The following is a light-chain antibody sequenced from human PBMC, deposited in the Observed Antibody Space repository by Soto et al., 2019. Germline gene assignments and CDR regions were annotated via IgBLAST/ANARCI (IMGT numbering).Light chain of an antibody. V-gene: IGKV1D-16*01. CDR2: AAS. CDR1: QGISSW. Sequence: DTQLTQSTSSVCPSVGDRVTITCRASQGISSWLAWYQQKPGKAPKVLIYAASSLQSGVPSRFSGTGTGTDFTFTSSSLQPDDLASYFWQEYTRHPVTFGQGTRLEIK. CDR3: QEYTRHPVT. J-gene: IGKJ5*01.